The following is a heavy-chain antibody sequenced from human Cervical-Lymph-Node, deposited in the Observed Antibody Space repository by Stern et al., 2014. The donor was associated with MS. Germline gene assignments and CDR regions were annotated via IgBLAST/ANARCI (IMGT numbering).Heavy chain of an antibody. Sequence: EVQLVESGGTLVQPGGSLRLSCAASGSTVNSNYMTWVRQAPGKGLEWVSIFYSGISTYYAESVKGRFSFSIDNSKNTLFLHMNNLRVEDTAMYYCTREMAARRLDHWGQGTLVIVSA. J-gene: IGHJ5*02. CDR3: TREMAARRLDH. CDR2: FYSGIST. CDR1: GSTVNSNY. V-gene: IGHV3-66*01. D-gene: IGHD5-24*01.